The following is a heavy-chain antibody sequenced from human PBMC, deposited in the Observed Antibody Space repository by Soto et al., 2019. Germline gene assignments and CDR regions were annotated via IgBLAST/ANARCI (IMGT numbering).Heavy chain of an antibody. D-gene: IGHD5-18*01. Sequence: SEDLSPTCTVSGGSISSSSYYWGWVRQPPGKGLEWIGTFYYSGSTYYNPSLKSRVTISVDTSKNQFSLKLSSVTAADTAVYYCARQSGYSYGEFFDYWGQGTPVTVSS. CDR2: FYYSGST. J-gene: IGHJ4*02. CDR3: ARQSGYSYGEFFDY. V-gene: IGHV4-39*01. CDR1: GGSISSSSYY.